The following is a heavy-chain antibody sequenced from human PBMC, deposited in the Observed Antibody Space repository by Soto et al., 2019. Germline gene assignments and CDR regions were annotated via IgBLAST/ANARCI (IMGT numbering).Heavy chain of an antibody. V-gene: IGHV1-69*13. CDR3: ARGVGTYYYDSSGYYGVAFDI. D-gene: IGHD3-22*01. CDR2: IIPIFGTA. CDR1: GGTFSSYA. J-gene: IGHJ3*02. Sequence: SVKCSCKASGGTFSSYAISWVRQAPGQWLEWMGGIIPIFGTANYAQKFQGRVTITADESTSTAYMELSSLRSEDTAVYYCARGVGTYYYDSSGYYGVAFDIWGQGTMVTVSS.